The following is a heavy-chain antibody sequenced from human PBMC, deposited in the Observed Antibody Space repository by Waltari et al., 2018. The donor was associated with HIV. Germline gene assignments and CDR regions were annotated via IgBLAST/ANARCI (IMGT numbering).Heavy chain of an antibody. CDR2: LYYSGST. CDR3: ATVTSMAHYALDV. J-gene: IGHJ6*02. CDR1: GDSVTSGDYY. V-gene: IGHV4-39*01. D-gene: IGHD5-18*01. Sequence: LRLQESGPRLVKPSETLSLTCSVSGDSVTSGDYYWAWIRQPPGKGLVWVGSLYYSGSTFYNPSLSSRVTISLDSSMNQLSRRLTSVTVADSAIYYCATVTSMAHYALDVWGRGTTVTVSS.